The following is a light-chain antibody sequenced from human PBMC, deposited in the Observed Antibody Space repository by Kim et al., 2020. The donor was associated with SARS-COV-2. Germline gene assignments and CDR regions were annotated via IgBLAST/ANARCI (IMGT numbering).Light chain of an antibody. CDR2: DTD. CDR3: SLYYSGIVI. J-gene: IGLJ2*01. Sequence: PGETVNLTCASNTGDVNSDHYPYWFQQKPGQAPKTLIYDTDNKHTWTPARFSGSLLGGKAALSLSGAQPEDEAEYFCSLYYSGIVIFGGGTQLTVL. V-gene: IGLV7-46*01. CDR1: TGDVNSDHY.